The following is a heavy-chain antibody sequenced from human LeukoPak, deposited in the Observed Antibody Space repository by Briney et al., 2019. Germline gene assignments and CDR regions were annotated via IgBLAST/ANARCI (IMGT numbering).Heavy chain of an antibody. J-gene: IGHJ4*02. Sequence: SETLSLTCTVSGGSISSYYWSWIRQPPGKGLEWIGYIYYSGSTNYNPSLKSRVTISVDTSKNQFSLKLSSVTAADTAVYYCARGGLDYYDSSGYYPRGGFDYWGQGTLVTVSS. D-gene: IGHD3-22*01. CDR3: ARGGLDYYDSSGYYPRGGFDY. CDR2: IYYSGST. CDR1: GGSISSYY. V-gene: IGHV4-59*12.